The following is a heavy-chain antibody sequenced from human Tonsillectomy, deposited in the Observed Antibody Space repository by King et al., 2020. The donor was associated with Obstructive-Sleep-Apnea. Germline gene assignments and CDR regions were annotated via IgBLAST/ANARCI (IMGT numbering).Heavy chain of an antibody. CDR3: ARGANYDSLTGYYTYFDY. D-gene: IGHD3-9*01. V-gene: IGHV1-18*01. CDR2: ISTYNGNT. J-gene: IGHJ4*02. Sequence: QLVQSGAEVKKPGASVKVSCKASGYTFTSYAISWVRQAPGQGLEWMGWISTYNGNTNYAQKLQGRVTMTTDTSTSTAYMELRSLRSDDTAVYYCARGANYDSLTGYYTYFDYWGQGTLVTVSS. CDR1: GYTFTSYA.